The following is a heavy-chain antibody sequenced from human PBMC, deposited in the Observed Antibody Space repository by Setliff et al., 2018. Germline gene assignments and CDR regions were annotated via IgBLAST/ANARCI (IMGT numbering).Heavy chain of an antibody. D-gene: IGHD5-12*01. CDR1: GGSIKSGSYY. Sequence: PSETLSLTCTVSGGSIKSGSYYWSWIRQPAGKGLEWIGRIYASGYTNYNTSLKSRVTMSVDTSNNQFSLKLTSVTAADTAVYYCARGRREDGYNLADYWGQGTLVTVSS. CDR3: ARGRREDGYNLADY. V-gene: IGHV4-61*02. J-gene: IGHJ4*02. CDR2: IYASGYT.